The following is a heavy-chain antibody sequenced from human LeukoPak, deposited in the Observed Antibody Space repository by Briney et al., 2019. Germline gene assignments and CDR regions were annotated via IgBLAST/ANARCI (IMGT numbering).Heavy chain of an antibody. CDR3: ARDQRVAYSSSWYGGAFDI. CDR1: GFTFSSYG. CDR2: IWYDGSNK. D-gene: IGHD6-13*01. V-gene: IGHV3-33*01. J-gene: IGHJ3*02. Sequence: GGSLRLSCAASGFTFSSYGMHWVRQAPGKGLEWVAVIWYDGSNKYYADSVMGRFTISRDNSKNTLYLQMNSLRAEDTAVYYCARDQRVAYSSSWYGGAFDIWGQGTMVTVSS.